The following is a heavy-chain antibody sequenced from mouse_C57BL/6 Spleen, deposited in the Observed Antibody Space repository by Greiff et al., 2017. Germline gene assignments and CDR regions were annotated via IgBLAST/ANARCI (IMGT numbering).Heavy chain of an antibody. CDR1: GFSLTSYG. J-gene: IGHJ4*01. Sequence: QVQLQQSGPGLVQPSQSLSITCTVSGFSLTSYGVHWVRQSPGKGLEWLGVIWSGGSTDYNAAFISRLSISKDNSKSQVFFKMNSLQADDTAIYYCARNLGDGYSSYYYAMDYWGQGTSVTVSS. CDR2: IWSGGST. D-gene: IGHD2-3*01. V-gene: IGHV2-2*01. CDR3: ARNLGDGYSSYYYAMDY.